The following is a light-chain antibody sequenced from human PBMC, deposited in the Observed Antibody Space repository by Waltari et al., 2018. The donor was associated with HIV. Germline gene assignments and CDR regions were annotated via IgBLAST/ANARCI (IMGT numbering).Light chain of an antibody. CDR1: QTINNY. CDR3: QQSHSTPRT. Sequence: DIQMTQSPSSLSATVGDRVTIPCRTSQTINNYLNWYQQKSGSAPKLLIFIASNLRMDVQSGFSGSGSGTTFMLTIDGLQPDDFATYYCQQSHSTPRTFGQGTRLEVK. J-gene: IGKJ2*01. V-gene: IGKV1-39*01. CDR2: IAS.